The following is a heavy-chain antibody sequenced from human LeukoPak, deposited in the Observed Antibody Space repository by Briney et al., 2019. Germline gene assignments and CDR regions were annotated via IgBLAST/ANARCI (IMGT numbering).Heavy chain of an antibody. V-gene: IGHV3-21*06. D-gene: IGHD1-26*01. CDR2: ISSSSGYI. CDR3: ARGSEWEPSYYFDY. Sequence: PGGSLRLSCAASGFTFSIYNMNWVRQTPGKWLEWVSLISSSSGYIYYTDSVKGRFTISRDNAKNSLYLQMNSLRAEDSAVYYCARGSEWEPSYYFDYWGQGSLVTVSS. J-gene: IGHJ4*02. CDR1: GFTFSIYN.